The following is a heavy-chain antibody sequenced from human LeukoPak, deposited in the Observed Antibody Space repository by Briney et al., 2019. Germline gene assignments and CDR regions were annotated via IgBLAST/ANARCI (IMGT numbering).Heavy chain of an antibody. CDR2: IYPNSGGA. D-gene: IGHD1-26*01. J-gene: IGHJ4*02. CDR3: AREGKIVGASFDY. CDR1: GYTFTIYY. Sequence: ASVTVSCKASGYTFTIYYIHWVRQAPGQGLEWMGSIYPNSGGANFAQNFQGRVTLTRDTSSSTAYLELTRLRSDDTAVYYCAREGKIVGASFDYWGQGTLVTISS. V-gene: IGHV1-2*02.